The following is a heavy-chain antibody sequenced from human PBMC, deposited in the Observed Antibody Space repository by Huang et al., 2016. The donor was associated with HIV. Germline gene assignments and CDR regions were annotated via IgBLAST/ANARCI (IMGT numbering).Heavy chain of an antibody. D-gene: IGHD2-2*02. Sequence: QVHLVQSGADMKKPGASVTVSCTASGYKLTGYYIHWVRQDPGQGLECMGRVNPKTGGTDYAQKFQVRVTMTTDASVTTGYMELRSLTSDDTAIYYCAIGQYTSTPNAFDLWGQGTLVTVSS. V-gene: IGHV1-2*02. CDR3: AIGQYTSTPNAFDL. J-gene: IGHJ3*01. CDR2: VNPKTGGT. CDR1: GYKLTGYY.